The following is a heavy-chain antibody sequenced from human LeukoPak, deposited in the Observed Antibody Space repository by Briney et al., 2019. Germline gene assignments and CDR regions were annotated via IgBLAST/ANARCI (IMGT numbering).Heavy chain of an antibody. CDR1: GYTFTGYY. D-gene: IGHD3-3*01. J-gene: IGHJ4*02. CDR3: ARGGEDDDFWSGYVDC. Sequence: ASVKVSCKASGYTFTGYYMHWVRQAPGQGLEWMGWINPNSGGTNYAQKFQGRVTMTRDTSISTAYMELSRLRSDDTAVYYCARGGEDDDFWSGYVDCWGQGTLVTVSS. V-gene: IGHV1-2*02. CDR2: INPNSGGT.